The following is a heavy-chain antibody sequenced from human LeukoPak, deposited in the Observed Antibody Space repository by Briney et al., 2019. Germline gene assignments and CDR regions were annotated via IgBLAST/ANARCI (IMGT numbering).Heavy chain of an antibody. V-gene: IGHV3-23*01. Sequence: RGSLSLSCANSGFTFSSYTMTWVRQSSGKGLEWVSLINPSGGATFYADSVKGRFTVFRDNSRNTLFLQMQGLRAEDTAVYYCTSQTYKGSARYYSDYWGQGTLVTVSS. CDR2: INPSGGAT. D-gene: IGHD1-1*01. J-gene: IGHJ4*02. CDR3: TSQTYKGSARYYSDY. CDR1: GFTFSSYT.